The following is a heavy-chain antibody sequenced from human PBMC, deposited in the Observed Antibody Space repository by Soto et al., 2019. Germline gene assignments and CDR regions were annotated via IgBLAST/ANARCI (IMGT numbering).Heavy chain of an antibody. J-gene: IGHJ6*02. Sequence: QVQLVQSGAEVKKPGASVKVSCKVSGYTLTELSMHWVRQAPGKGLEWMGGFDPEDGETIYAQKFQGRVTMTEDTSTDTAYMELSSLRSEDTAVYYCATAKGGIVLVPAGMTMDVWGQGTTVTVSS. CDR3: ATAKGGIVLVPAGMTMDV. CDR1: GYTLTELS. V-gene: IGHV1-24*01. D-gene: IGHD2-2*01. CDR2: FDPEDGET.